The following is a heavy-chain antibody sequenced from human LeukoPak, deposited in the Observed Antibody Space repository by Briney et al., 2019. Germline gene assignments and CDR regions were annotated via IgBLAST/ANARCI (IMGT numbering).Heavy chain of an antibody. Sequence: GGSLRLSCAASGFTFSSYAMSWVRQAPGQGLEWVSSISSSSSYIYYADSVKGRFTISRDNAKNSLFLQMNSLRAEDTAVYYCARGMNYYDSSGTYYAIPSTYWGQGTLVTVSS. CDR3: ARGMNYYDSSGTYYAIPSTY. D-gene: IGHD3-22*01. CDR1: GFTFSSYA. CDR2: ISSSSSYI. V-gene: IGHV3-21*01. J-gene: IGHJ4*02.